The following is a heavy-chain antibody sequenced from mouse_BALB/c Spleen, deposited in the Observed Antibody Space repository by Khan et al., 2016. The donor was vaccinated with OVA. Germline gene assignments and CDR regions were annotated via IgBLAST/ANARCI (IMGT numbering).Heavy chain of an antibody. J-gene: IGHJ3*01. CDR1: GFTFSTYG. CDR2: ISSGGHYT. V-gene: IGHV5-6*01. D-gene: IGHD1-1*01. CDR3: ARLAYYYNSEGFAY. Sequence: EVELVESGGDLVKPGGSLKLSCAASGFTFSTYGMSWVRQTPDMRLEWVATISSGGHYTYYPDSVKGRFPIYRDNAKNTLYLQMSSLKSEDTAIYYCARLAYYYNSEGFAYWGQGTLVTVSA.